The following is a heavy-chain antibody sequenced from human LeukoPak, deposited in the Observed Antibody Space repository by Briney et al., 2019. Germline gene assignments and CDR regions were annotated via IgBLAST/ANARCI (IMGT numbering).Heavy chain of an antibody. Sequence: PGGSLRLSCAASGFTFSGNTMTWVRQAPGKGLEWVSSLTASGGNTFYADSVKGRFTISRDNSKNTLYLQMNSLRVEDTAVYYCAKEDRKDWGQGTLVTVSS. CDR1: GFTFSGNT. J-gene: IGHJ4*02. CDR3: AKEDRKD. V-gene: IGHV3-23*01. D-gene: IGHD1-14*01. CDR2: LTASGGNT.